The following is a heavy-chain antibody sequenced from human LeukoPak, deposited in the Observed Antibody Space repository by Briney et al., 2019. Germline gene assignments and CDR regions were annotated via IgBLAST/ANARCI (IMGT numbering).Heavy chain of an antibody. CDR2: IYYSGST. Sequence: PSQTLSLTCTVSGGSISSGDYYWSWIRQPPGKGLEWIGYIYYSGSTYYNPSLKSRVTISVDTSKNQFSLKLSSVTAADTAVYYCARHGFRMAAAGLDYWGQGTLVTVSS. J-gene: IGHJ4*02. CDR1: GGSISSGDYY. CDR3: ARHGFRMAAAGLDY. D-gene: IGHD6-13*01. V-gene: IGHV4-30-4*08.